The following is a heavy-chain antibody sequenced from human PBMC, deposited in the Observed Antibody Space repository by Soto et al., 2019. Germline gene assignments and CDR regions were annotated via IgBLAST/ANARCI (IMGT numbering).Heavy chain of an antibody. CDR2: IYYSGST. CDR1: GGSISSYY. V-gene: IGHV4-59*08. Sequence: QVQLQESGPGLVKPSETLSLTCTVSGGSISSYYWSWIRQPPGKGLEWIGYIYYSGSTNYNPSLKRPXXIXVXXSQNLLSQDLSSVIAADTAVYYWARHYNTVVPFDFWGQGTLVTVSS. D-gene: IGHD4-17*01. CDR3: ARHYNTVVPFDF. J-gene: IGHJ4*02.